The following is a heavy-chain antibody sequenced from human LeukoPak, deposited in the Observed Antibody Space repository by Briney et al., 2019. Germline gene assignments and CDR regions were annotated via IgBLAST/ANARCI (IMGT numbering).Heavy chain of an antibody. CDR1: GFTFSTHS. CDR2: INGCGCTT. J-gene: IGHJ3*02. V-gene: IGHV3-64D*09. D-gene: IGHD1-26*01. CDR3: VKDLGGAWAFDI. Sequence: GGSLRLSCSASGFTFSTHSMHWLRQPPGKGLDYVSTINGCGCTTYYADSVKGRFKIYRDNSNNSVYLQMSSLRAEDTAMYHCVKDLGGAWAFDIWGQGTMVTVSS.